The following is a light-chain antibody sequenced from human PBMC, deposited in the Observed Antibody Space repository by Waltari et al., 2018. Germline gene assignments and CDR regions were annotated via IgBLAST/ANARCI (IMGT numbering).Light chain of an antibody. CDR3: QQYYSTPPT. CDR1: QNILYSSNNKYY. CDR2: CAS. V-gene: IGKV4-1*01. Sequence: DIVMTQSPDSLAVSLGERATINCKSSQNILYSSNNKYYLAWYQQKSGQPPKLLIYCASTRASGVPDRFSGSGSGTDFTLTISSLQAEDVAVYYCQQYYSTPPTFGQGTKVEIK. J-gene: IGKJ1*01.